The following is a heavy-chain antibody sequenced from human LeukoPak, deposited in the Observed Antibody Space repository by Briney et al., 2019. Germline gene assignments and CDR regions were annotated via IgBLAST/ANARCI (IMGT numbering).Heavy chain of an antibody. Sequence: GGSLRLSCAVSGITLTNYGMSWGRQAPGRGVECVAGISDSVGSKNYADCVKGRFTTSRDNAKNTLYLQMNSLRAEDTAVYFCAKRGVVIRVILVGFHKQAYYFDSWGQGALVTVSS. CDR2: ISDSVGSK. V-gene: IGHV3-23*01. CDR1: GITLTNYG. CDR3: AKRGVVIRVILVGFHKQAYYFDS. J-gene: IGHJ4*02. D-gene: IGHD3-10*01.